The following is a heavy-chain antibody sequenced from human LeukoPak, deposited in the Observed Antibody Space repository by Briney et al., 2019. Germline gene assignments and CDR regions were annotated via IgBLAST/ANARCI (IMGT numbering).Heavy chain of an antibody. Sequence: PGGSLRLSCAASGFXVSSNYMSWVRQAPGKGLEWVSVIYSGGSTYYADSVKGGFAISRDNSKNTLYLQMNSLRAEDTAVYYCARDRDGYNLGYYYYYGMDVWGQGTTVTVSS. J-gene: IGHJ6*02. CDR3: ARDRDGYNLGYYYYYGMDV. V-gene: IGHV3-66*01. CDR2: IYSGGST. CDR1: GFXVSSNY. D-gene: IGHD5-24*01.